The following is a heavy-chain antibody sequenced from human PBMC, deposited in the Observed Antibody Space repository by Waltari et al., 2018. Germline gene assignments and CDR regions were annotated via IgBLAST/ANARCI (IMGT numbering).Heavy chain of an antibody. D-gene: IGHD5-12*01. Sequence: QVQRVLSGAEVRKPGASLKVACKTFGYPSTNFFLNWVRQARGQGLEWMGWINPNSGGLSFPHKFQGKVTLTRDTSISTAYMELRGLTSADTGVYYCARGAYTGRNIYDVWGQGTPVTV. CDR1: GYPSTNFF. J-gene: IGHJ3*01. V-gene: IGHV1-2*02. CDR2: INPNSGGL. CDR3: ARGAYTGRNIYDV.